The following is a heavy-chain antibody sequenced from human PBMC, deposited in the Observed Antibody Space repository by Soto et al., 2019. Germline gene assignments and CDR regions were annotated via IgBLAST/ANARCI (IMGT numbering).Heavy chain of an antibody. Sequence: QVQLVESEGGGVQPGRSLRLSCAASGFTFSDYGMHWVRQAPGKGLQWVAVIWHDGSNKYYADSVRGRFTISRDNSKNTMYMQMNNLRGEDTAVYYCARGDPIDSWGQGTLVTVSS. V-gene: IGHV3-33*01. CDR2: IWHDGSNK. CDR1: GFTFSDYG. CDR3: ARGDPIDS. J-gene: IGHJ4*02.